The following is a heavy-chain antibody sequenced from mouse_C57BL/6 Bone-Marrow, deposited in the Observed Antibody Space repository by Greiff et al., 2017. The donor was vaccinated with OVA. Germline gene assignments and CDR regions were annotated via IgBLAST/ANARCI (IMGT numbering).Heavy chain of an antibody. CDR1: GYSITSGYY. CDR3: ARGRSYYAMDD. J-gene: IGHJ4*01. V-gene: IGHV3-6*01. CDR2: ISYDGSN. Sequence: DVKLQESGPGLVKPSQSLSLTCSVTGYSITSGYYWNWIRQFPGNKLEWMGYISYDGSNNYNPSLKNRISITRDTSKNQFFLKLNSVTTEDTATYYCARGRSYYAMDDWGQGTSVTVSS.